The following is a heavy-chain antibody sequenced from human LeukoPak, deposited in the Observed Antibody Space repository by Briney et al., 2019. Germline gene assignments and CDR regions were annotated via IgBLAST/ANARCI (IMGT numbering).Heavy chain of an antibody. CDR1: GFSFSTHW. D-gene: IGHD3-22*01. J-gene: IGHJ4*02. CDR3: ARDEDDISGYYFY. Sequence: GGSLRLSCAASGFSFSTHWMNWVRQAPGKGLEWVSYISGTSNIYYADSVKGRFTISRDNAKNSLYLQMNSLRDEDTAVYYCARDEDDISGYYFYWGQGTLVTVSS. CDR2: ISGTSNI. V-gene: IGHV3-48*02.